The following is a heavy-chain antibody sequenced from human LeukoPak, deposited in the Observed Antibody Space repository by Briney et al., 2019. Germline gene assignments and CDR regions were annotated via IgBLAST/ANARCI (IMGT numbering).Heavy chain of an antibody. CDR3: ARRLNGFDAFDI. CDR1: GYTFTGYY. J-gene: IGHJ3*02. CDR2: INPDSGGT. V-gene: IGHV1-2*02. D-gene: IGHD2-8*01. Sequence: GASVKVSCKASGYTFTGYYMHWVRQAPGQGLEWMGWINPDSGGTNYAQKFQGRVTMTRDTSISTAYMELNRLRSDDTAVYYCARRLNGFDAFDIWGQGTMVTVSS.